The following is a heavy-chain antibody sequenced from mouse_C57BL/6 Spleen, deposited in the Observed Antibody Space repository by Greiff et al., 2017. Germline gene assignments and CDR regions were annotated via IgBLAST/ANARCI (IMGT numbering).Heavy chain of an antibody. J-gene: IGHJ4*01. V-gene: IGHV1-78*01. CDR2: IYPRGGST. D-gene: IGHD3-2*02. CDR3: ARSGYPYAMDY. CDR1: GYTFTDHT. Sequence: VQLQQSDAGLVKPGASLKISCKFSGYTFTDHTIHWMKQRPEQGLEWIGYIYPRGGSTKYNEKFKGKVTMSADKSTSTAYLQLNSLTSDDSAVYFCARSGYPYAMDYWGQGTSVTVSS.